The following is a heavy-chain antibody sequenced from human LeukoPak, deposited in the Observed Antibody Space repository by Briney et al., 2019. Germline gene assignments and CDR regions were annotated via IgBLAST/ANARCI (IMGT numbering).Heavy chain of an antibody. D-gene: IGHD6-19*01. V-gene: IGHV1-2*02. CDR3: ARVAVAGTRCFDY. Sequence: ASVKVSCRASGYTFTGYYMHWVRQAPGQGLEWMGWINPNSGGTNYAQKFQGRVTMTRDTSISTAYMELSRLRSDDTAVYYCARVAVAGTRCFDYWGQGTLVTVSS. CDR1: GYTFTGYY. J-gene: IGHJ4*02. CDR2: INPNSGGT.